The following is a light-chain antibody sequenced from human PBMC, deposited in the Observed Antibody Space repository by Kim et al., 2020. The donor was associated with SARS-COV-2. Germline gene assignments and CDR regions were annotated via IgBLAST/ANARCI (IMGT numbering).Light chain of an antibody. J-gene: IGLJ3*02. CDR2: EAN. CDR3: YSTASRVPPRR. CDR1: VLPKKF. V-gene: IGLV3-10*01. Sequence: SYELTQPPSVSVSPGQTARITCSGDVLPKKFAFWYQQKSGQAHVLVISEANKRPSGLPERFSGFRSGPLPTLTIRGAHVEDEGDSFCYSTASRVPPRRFG.